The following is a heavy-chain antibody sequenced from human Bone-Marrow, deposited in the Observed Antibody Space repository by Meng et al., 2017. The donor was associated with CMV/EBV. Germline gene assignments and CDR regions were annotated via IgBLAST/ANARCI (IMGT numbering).Heavy chain of an antibody. CDR3: ARDAPNDYGDHGAFDI. Sequence: GESLKISCAASGFTFSSYSMNWVRQAPGKGLEWVSSISSSGSTIYYADSAKGRFTISRDNAKNSLYLQMNSLRAEDTAVYYCARDAPNDYGDHGAFDIWGQGTMVTVSS. CDR1: GFTFSSYS. CDR2: ISSSGSTI. J-gene: IGHJ3*02. V-gene: IGHV3-21*04. D-gene: IGHD4-17*01.